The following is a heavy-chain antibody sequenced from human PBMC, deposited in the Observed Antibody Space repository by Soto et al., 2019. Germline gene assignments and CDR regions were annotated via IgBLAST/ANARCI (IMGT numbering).Heavy chain of an antibody. CDR1: DGSISSYY. V-gene: IGHV4-59*08. CDR3: ASTLAAAKGSFDY. D-gene: IGHD6-13*01. Sequence: SETLSLTCTVSDGSISSYYWSWIRQHPGKGLEWIGYIYYSGSTNYNPSLKSRVTISVDTSKNQFSLKLSSVTAADTAVYYCASTLAAAKGSFDYWGQGTLVTVSS. CDR2: IYYSGST. J-gene: IGHJ4*02.